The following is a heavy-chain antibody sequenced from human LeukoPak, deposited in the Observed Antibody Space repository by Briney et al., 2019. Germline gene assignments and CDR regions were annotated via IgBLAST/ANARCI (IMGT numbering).Heavy chain of an antibody. CDR3: ASPKYNWNGAPVY. Sequence: GGSLRLSCAASGFTFSSYSMNWVRQAPGKGLEWVSYISSSSSTIYYADSVKGRFTISRDNAKNSLYLQMNSLRAEDTAVYYCASPKYNWNGAPVYWGQGTLVTVSS. J-gene: IGHJ4*02. D-gene: IGHD1-20*01. V-gene: IGHV3-48*01. CDR2: ISSSSSTI. CDR1: GFTFSSYS.